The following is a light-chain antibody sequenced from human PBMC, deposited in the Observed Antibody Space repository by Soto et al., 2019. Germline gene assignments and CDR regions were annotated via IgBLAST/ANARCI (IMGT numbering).Light chain of an antibody. CDR1: SNDIGGNY. J-gene: IGLJ2*01. V-gene: IGLV1-51*01. CDR3: GAWDGSLSVVL. Sequence: QCVLTQPPSVSAAPGQKVTISCSGSSNDIGGNYVSWYQHLPGTAPKLVIYDNDRRPSEIPDRFSGSKSGTSATLDITGLQTGDEADYYCGAWDGSLSVVLFGGGTKLTVL. CDR2: DND.